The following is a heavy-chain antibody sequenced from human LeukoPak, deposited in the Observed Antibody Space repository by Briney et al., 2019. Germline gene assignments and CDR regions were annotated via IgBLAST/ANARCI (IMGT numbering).Heavy chain of an antibody. V-gene: IGHV3-30*03. J-gene: IGHJ6*02. CDR2: ISYDGSNK. CDR3: ARSGYSYGERGEYYYYGMDV. CDR1: GFTFSSYG. Sequence: GRSLRLSCAASGFTFSSYGMHWVRQAPGKGLEWVAVISYDGSNKYYADSVKGRFTISRDNSKNTLYLQMNSLRAEDTAVYYCARSGYSYGERGEYYYYGMDVWGQGTTVTVSS. D-gene: IGHD5-18*01.